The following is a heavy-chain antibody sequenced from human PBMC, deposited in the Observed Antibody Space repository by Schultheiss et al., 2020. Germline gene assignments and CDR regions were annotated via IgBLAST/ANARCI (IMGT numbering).Heavy chain of an antibody. Sequence: GESLKISCAASGFTFSSYSMNWVRQAPGKGLEWVSYISSSSSTIYYADSVKGRFTISRDNSKNTLYLQMNSLRAEDTAVYYCAREYGYCSAGSCPTVRASQHWGQGTLVTVSS. V-gene: IGHV3-48*01. J-gene: IGHJ1*01. CDR2: ISSSSSTI. D-gene: IGHD2-15*01. CDR1: GFTFSSYS. CDR3: AREYGYCSAGSCPTVRASQH.